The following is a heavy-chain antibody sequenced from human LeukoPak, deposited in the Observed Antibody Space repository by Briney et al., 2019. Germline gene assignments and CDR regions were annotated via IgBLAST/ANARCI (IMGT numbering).Heavy chain of an antibody. CDR1: GGSISSGGYS. CDR2: IYHSGST. V-gene: IGHV4-30-2*01. D-gene: IGHD5-24*01. Sequence: PSETLSLTCAVSGGSISSGGYSWSWIRQPPGKGLEWIGYIYHSGSTYYNPSLKSRVTISVDRSKNQFSLKLSSVTAADTAVYYCAGWLQGYFDLWGRGTLVTVSS. CDR3: AGWLQGYFDL. J-gene: IGHJ2*01.